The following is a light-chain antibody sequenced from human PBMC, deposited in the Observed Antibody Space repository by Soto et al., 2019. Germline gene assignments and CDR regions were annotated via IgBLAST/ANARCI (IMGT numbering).Light chain of an antibody. Sequence: DVVMTQSPLSLPVTLGQPASISCRSSQSLVYSDGNTYLNWFQQTPGQSPRRLIYKVSSRDTGVPDRFSGSGSGTDFTLKISRVEAEDFGIYYCMQGTRWPRTFGQGTKLEI. J-gene: IGKJ2*01. V-gene: IGKV2-30*01. CDR1: QSLVYSDGNTY. CDR3: MQGTRWPRT. CDR2: KVS.